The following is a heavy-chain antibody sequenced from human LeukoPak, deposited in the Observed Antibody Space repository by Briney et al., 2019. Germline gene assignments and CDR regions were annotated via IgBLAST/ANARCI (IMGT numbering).Heavy chain of an antibody. D-gene: IGHD2-15*01. J-gene: IGHJ5*02. CDR3: ARTSPFCGGGSCYRA. V-gene: IGHV4-59*01. CDR1: GGSISSYY. Sequence: SETLSLTCTVSGGSISSYYWSWIRQPPGKGLEWIGYIYYSGSTNYNPSLRSRVTISVDTSKNQFSLKLSSVTAADTAVFYCARTSPFCGGGSCYRAWGKGPLVTVSS. CDR2: IYYSGST.